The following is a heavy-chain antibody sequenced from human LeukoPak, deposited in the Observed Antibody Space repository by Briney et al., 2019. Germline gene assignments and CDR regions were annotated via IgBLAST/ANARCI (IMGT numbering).Heavy chain of an antibody. CDR2: IYTSGST. CDR3: ARERAYYDSSGYLDY. Sequence: PSQTLSLTCTVSVGSISSGSYYWSWIRQPAGKGLEWIGRIYTSGSTNYNPSLKSRVTISVDTSKNQLSLKLSSVTAADTAVYYCARERAYYDSSGYLDYWGQGTLVTVSS. V-gene: IGHV4-61*02. J-gene: IGHJ4*02. CDR1: VGSISSGSYY. D-gene: IGHD3-22*01.